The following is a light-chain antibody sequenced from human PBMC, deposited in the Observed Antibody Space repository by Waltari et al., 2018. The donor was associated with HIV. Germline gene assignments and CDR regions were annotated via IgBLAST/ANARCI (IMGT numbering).Light chain of an antibody. CDR2: GPS. CDR1: QNITDN. J-gene: IGKJ1*01. CDR3: QHYHDWPRT. V-gene: IGKV3-15*01. Sequence: EIVMTQSPGTLSVSPGESAILSCRASQNITDNLAWYHHKAGQAPRLLIYGPSTSASGVPARFSGGGSGTNFTLTVSGLQIEDFAFYYCQHYHDWPRTFGQGTRVEI.